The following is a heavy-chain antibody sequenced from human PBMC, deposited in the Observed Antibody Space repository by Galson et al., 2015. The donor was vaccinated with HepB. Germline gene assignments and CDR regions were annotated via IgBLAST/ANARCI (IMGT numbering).Heavy chain of an antibody. CDR2: ISGSGGST. D-gene: IGHD4-17*01. Sequence: SLRLSCAASGFTFSSYAMSWVRQAPGKGLEWVSAISGSGGSTYYADSVKGRFTISRDNSKNTLYLQMNSLRAEDTAVYYCATYGEGSRVYYGMDVWGQGTTVTVSS. CDR1: GFTFSSYA. V-gene: IGHV3-23*01. CDR3: ATYGEGSRVYYGMDV. J-gene: IGHJ6*02.